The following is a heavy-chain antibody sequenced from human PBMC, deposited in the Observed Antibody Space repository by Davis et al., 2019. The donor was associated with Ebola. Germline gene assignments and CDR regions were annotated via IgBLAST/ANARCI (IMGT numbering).Heavy chain of an antibody. CDR1: DNTFTNYW. J-gene: IGHJ5*02. CDR2: IFTGDSDT. V-gene: IGHV5-51*01. Sequence: GESLKISCKGSDNTFTNYWIGWVRQMPGKGLEWMGIIFTGDSDTRYSPSFRGQVTISADKSTRTAYLQWGRLKASDTAMYYCANWGEAGDYTHGAWGQGTLVTVSS. CDR3: ANWGEAGDYTHGA. D-gene: IGHD4-17*01.